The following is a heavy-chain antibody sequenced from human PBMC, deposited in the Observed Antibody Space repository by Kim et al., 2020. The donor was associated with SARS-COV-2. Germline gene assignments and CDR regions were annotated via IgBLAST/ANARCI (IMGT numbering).Heavy chain of an antibody. J-gene: IGHJ4*02. CDR2: ISYDGSNK. CDR1: GFTFSSYG. D-gene: IGHD5-18*01. CDR3: AKVDTDMVTLFPVFDY. Sequence: GGSLRLSCAASGFTFSSYGMHWVRQAPSKGLEWVAVISYDGSNKYYADSVKGRFTISRDNSKNTLYLQMNSLRAEDTAVYYCAKVDTDMVTLFPVFDYWGQGTLVTVSS. V-gene: IGHV3-30*18.